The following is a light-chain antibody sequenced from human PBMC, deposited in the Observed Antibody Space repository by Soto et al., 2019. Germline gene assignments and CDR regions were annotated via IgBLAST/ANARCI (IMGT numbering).Light chain of an antibody. V-gene: IGKV1-5*03. CDR3: QQYEAFSYT. J-gene: IGKJ2*01. CDR2: KAS. CDR1: QSIGRW. Sequence: DIQMTQSPSTLSASVGDSVTITCRASQSIGRWLAWNQLKPGKAPKLLIHKASDLESGVPSRFSGTGSGTEFTLTISSLLPEDFATYFCQQYEAFSYTFGQGTKLEIK.